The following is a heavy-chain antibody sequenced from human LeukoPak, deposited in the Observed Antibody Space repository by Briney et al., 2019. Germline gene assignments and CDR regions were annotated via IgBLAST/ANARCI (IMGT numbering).Heavy chain of an antibody. D-gene: IGHD4-11*01. CDR3: ARERNDYSNYLRMGYYYYYMDV. CDR2: IYTSGST. CDR1: GGSISSGSYY. Sequence: SETLSLTCTVSGGSISSGSYYWGWIRQPAGKGLEWIGRIYTSGSTNYNPSLKSRVTISVDTSKNQFSLKLSSVTAADTAVYYCARERNDYSNYLRMGYYYYYMDVWGKGTTVTVSS. J-gene: IGHJ6*03. V-gene: IGHV4-61*02.